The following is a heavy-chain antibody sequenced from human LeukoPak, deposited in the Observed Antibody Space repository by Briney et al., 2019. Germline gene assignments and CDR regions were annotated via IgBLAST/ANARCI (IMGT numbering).Heavy chain of an antibody. V-gene: IGHV4-31*03. CDR1: GGSISSGGYY. Sequence: SETLSLTCTVSGGSISSGGYYWSWIRQHPGKGLEWIGYIYYSGSTYYNPSLKSRVTISVDTSKNQFSLKLSSVTAADTAVYYCARDVLWFGELMGMDVWGQGTTVTVSS. CDR3: ARDVLWFGELMGMDV. D-gene: IGHD3-10*01. CDR2: IYYSGST. J-gene: IGHJ6*02.